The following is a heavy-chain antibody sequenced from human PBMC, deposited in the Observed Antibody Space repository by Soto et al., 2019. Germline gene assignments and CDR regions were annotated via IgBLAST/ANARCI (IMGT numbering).Heavy chain of an antibody. CDR3: ARDKITGLFDY. V-gene: IGHV4-34*01. CDR2: INHSGTS. Sequence: LSLTCAVQGGSFSGYYWSWIRQPPGKGLEWIGEINHSGTSSYNPSLKSRVTISVDTSKKQFSLKLTSVTAADTAVYYCARDKITGLFDYWGQGTLVTVSS. D-gene: IGHD2-8*02. CDR1: GGSFSGYY. J-gene: IGHJ4*02.